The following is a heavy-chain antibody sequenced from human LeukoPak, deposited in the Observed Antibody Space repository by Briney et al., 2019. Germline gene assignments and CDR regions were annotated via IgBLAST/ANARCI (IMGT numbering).Heavy chain of an antibody. CDR1: RFTFSNFW. CDR3: AKEGAYPIITYDS. Sequence: GGSLRLSCAASRFTFSNFWMHWVRQAPGKGLEWVANIKQDGTNAYYVDSVKGRFTISRDNAKNSVYLQMDSLRAEDTAVYYCAKEGAYPIITYDSWGQGALVTVSS. V-gene: IGHV3-7*01. J-gene: IGHJ5*01. D-gene: IGHD3-10*01. CDR2: IKQDGTNA.